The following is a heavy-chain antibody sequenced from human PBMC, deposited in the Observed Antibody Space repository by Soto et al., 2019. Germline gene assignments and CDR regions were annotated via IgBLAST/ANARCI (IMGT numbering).Heavy chain of an antibody. D-gene: IGHD1-26*01. CDR3: AKDGQRWSYDYYYGMDV. V-gene: IGHV3-9*01. Sequence: GGSLRLSCAASGFTFDDYAMHWVRQAPGKGLEWVSGISWNSGSTGYAESVKGRFTISRDNAKNSLYLQMNSLRAEDTALYYCAKDGQRWSYDYYYGMDVWGQGTTVTVSS. CDR2: ISWNSGST. CDR1: GFTFDDYA. J-gene: IGHJ6*02.